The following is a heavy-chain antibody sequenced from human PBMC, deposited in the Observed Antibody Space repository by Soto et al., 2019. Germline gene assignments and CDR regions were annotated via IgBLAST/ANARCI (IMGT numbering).Heavy chain of an antibody. CDR3: ARDGIEAVATYDY. D-gene: IGHD6-19*01. J-gene: IGHJ4*02. Sequence: GGSLRLSCAASGFAFSSYWMSWVRQAPGKGLEWVANIKQDGSEKYYVDYVKGRFTISRDNAKNSLYLQMNSLRAEDTAVYYCARDGIEAVATYDYWGQGTLVTVSS. V-gene: IGHV3-7*03. CDR2: IKQDGSEK. CDR1: GFAFSSYW.